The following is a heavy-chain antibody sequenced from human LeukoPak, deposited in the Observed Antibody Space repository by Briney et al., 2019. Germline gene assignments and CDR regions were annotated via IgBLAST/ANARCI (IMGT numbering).Heavy chain of an antibody. V-gene: IGHV4-34*01. CDR1: GGSFSGYY. D-gene: IGHD3-10*01. J-gene: IGHJ4*02. CDR3: ARVGGRGVIY. Sequence: SETLSLTCAVYGGSFSGYYWSWIRQPPGKGLEWIGEINHSGSTNYNPSLKSRVTISVDTSKNQFSLKLSSVTAADTAVYYCARVGGRGVIYWGQGTLVTVSS. CDR2: INHSGST.